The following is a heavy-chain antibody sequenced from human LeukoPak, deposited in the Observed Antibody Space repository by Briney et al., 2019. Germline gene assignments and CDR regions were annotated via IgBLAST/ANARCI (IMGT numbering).Heavy chain of an antibody. CDR2: FDPEDGET. CDR1: GYTLTELS. D-gene: IGHD3-10*01. CDR3: ASNLLLYYYYYMDV. J-gene: IGHJ6*03. V-gene: IGHV1-24*01. Sequence: ASVKVSCKVSGYTLTELSMHWVRQAPGKGLEWMGGFDPEDGETIYAQKFQGRLTMTEDTSTDTAYMELSRLRSDDTAVYYCASNLLLYYYYYMDVWGKGTTVTVSS.